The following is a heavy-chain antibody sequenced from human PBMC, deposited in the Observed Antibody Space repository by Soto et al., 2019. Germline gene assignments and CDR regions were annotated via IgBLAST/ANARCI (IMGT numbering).Heavy chain of an antibody. CDR1: GYTFTSYA. V-gene: IGHV1-3*01. Sequence: ASVKVSCKASGYTFTSYAMHWVRQAPGQRLEWMGWINAGNGNTKYSQKFQGRVTITRDTSASTAYMELSSLRSEDTAVYYFARDIMTEKRWLQSNYSGMDVWGQGTTVTVSS. J-gene: IGHJ6*02. CDR2: INAGNGNT. CDR3: ARDIMTEKRWLQSNYSGMDV. D-gene: IGHD3-16*01.